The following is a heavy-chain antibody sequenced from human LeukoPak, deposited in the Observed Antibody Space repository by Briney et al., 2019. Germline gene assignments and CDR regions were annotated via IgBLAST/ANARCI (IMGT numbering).Heavy chain of an antibody. Sequence: PGGSLRLSCAASGFTFSSYAMSWVRQAPGKGLEWVSAISGSGGSTYYADSVKGRFTISRDNSKNTLYLQMNSLRAEDTAVYYCAKEGWKWLRLSSSYYMDVWGKGTTVTVSS. CDR1: GFTFSSYA. D-gene: IGHD5-12*01. V-gene: IGHV3-23*01. CDR3: AKEGWKWLRLSSSYYMDV. J-gene: IGHJ6*03. CDR2: ISGSGGST.